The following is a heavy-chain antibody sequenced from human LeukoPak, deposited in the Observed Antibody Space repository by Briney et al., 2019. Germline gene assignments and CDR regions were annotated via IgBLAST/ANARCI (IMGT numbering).Heavy chain of an antibody. CDR3: ARSYDFWSGFDP. V-gene: IGHV4-4*07. Sequence: PSETLSLTCTVSGGSISSYYWSWIRQPAGRGLEWIGRIYTSGSTNYNPSLKSRVTISVDKSKNQFSLKLSSVTAADTAVYYCARSYDFWSGFDPWGQGTLVTVSS. CDR1: GGSISSYY. D-gene: IGHD3-3*01. J-gene: IGHJ5*02. CDR2: IYTSGST.